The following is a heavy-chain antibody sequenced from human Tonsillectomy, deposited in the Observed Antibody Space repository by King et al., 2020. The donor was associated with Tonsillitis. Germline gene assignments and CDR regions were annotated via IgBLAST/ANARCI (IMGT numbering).Heavy chain of an antibody. V-gene: IGHV3-21*06. CDR3: ARNXXFYDTGXYPRXAAFDI. J-gene: IGHJ3*02. CDR1: GFAFRSYT. Sequence: VQLVESGGGLVKPGGSLRLSCAXSGFAFRSYTMNWVRQAPGXGLEWVSSMSSSRSYIYYADXVKGRFTXXRDNAKNSLYLQMNRLRAEDTAVYDCARNXXFYDTGXYPRXAAFDIWGXXXMVTVSS. D-gene: IGHD2/OR15-2a*01. CDR2: MSSSRSYI.